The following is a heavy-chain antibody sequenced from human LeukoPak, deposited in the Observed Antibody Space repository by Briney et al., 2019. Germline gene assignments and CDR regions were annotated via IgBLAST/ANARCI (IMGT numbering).Heavy chain of an antibody. Sequence: PSETLSLTCAVSGDSISSYYWTWIRQPPGKGLEWIGEINHSGSTNYNPSLKSRVTISVDTSKNQFSLKLSSVTAADTAVYYCARLFRYYSYYMDVWGKGTTVTVSS. J-gene: IGHJ6*03. V-gene: IGHV4-34*01. CDR3: ARLFRYYSYYMDV. D-gene: IGHD3-10*02. CDR1: GDSISSYY. CDR2: INHSGST.